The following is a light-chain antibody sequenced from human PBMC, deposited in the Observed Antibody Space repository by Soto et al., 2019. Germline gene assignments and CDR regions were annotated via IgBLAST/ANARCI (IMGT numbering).Light chain of an antibody. CDR1: SNDVGSYNL. CDR2: EVS. J-gene: IGLJ1*01. CDR3: CSYTGSSTYV. V-gene: IGLV2-23*02. Sequence: QSVLTQPASVSGSPGQSITISCTGTSNDVGSYNLVSWYQQHPGKAPKLIIFEVSQWPSGVSNRFSGSKSGNTASLTISGLQAEDEADYYCCSYTGSSTYVFGTGTKLTVL.